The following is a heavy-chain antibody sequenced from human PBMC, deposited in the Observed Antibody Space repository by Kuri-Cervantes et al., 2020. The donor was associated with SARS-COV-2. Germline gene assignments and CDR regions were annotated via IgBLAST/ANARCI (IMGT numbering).Heavy chain of an antibody. CDR1: GGSISSYY. D-gene: IGHD2-2*01. J-gene: IGHJ6*02. CDR3: ARGDIVVVPAATYYYFYPMDV. V-gene: IGHV4-4*07. Sequence: ESLKISCTVSGGSISSYYWSWIRQPAGKGLEWIGRIYTSGSTNYNPSLQSRLTMSVDTSQNQFSLKLSSVTAADTAVYYCARGDIVVVPAATYYYFYPMDVWGQGTTVTVSS. CDR2: IYTSGST.